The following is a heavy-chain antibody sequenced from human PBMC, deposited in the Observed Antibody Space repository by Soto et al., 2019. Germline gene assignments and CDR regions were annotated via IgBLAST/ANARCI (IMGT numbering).Heavy chain of an antibody. J-gene: IGHJ6*02. CDR1: GYSFTSYW. CDR3: ERNTVKYPYYYYGMDV. D-gene: IGHD2-2*01. Sequence: PGESLKISCKGSGYSFTSYWIGWVRQMPGKGLEWMGIIYPGDSDTRYSPSFQGQVTISADKSISTAYLQWSSLKASDTAMYYCERNTVKYPYYYYGMDVWGQGTTVTVSS. CDR2: IYPGDSDT. V-gene: IGHV5-51*01.